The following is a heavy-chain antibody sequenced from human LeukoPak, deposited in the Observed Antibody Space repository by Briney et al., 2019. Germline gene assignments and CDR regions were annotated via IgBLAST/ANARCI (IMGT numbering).Heavy chain of an antibody. CDR2: IYYSGST. J-gene: IGHJ3*02. Sequence: SETLSLTCTGSGGSISSYYWSWIRQPPGKGLEWIGYIYYSGSTNYNPSLKSRLTISVDTSNNQFSLKLGSVTAADTAVYYCARGSKRVVVPRIWGQGTMVTVSS. CDR3: ARGSKRVVVPRI. D-gene: IGHD3-22*01. CDR1: GGSISSYY. V-gene: IGHV4-59*01.